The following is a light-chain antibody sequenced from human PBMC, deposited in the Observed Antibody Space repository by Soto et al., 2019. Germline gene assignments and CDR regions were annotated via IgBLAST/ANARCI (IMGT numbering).Light chain of an antibody. J-gene: IGLJ1*01. CDR2: DVS. Sequence: QSALTQPASVSGSPGQSITISCTGTTSDVGAYNYVSWYQHHPGKAPKLMIYDVSNRPSGVSNRFSGSKSGNTASLTISGLQAEDQADYYCSSYPSSSTLHVFGTGTTVTVL. V-gene: IGLV2-14*03. CDR3: SSYPSSSTLHV. CDR1: TSDVGAYNY.